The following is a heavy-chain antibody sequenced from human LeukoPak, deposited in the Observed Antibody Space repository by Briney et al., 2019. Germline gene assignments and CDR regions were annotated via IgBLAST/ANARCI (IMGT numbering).Heavy chain of an antibody. CDR2: INQAESEK. J-gene: IGHJ5*02. CDR3: VRDSGWHTFRA. Sequence: PGGSLRLSCAASEFTYWMSWVRQAPGKGLEWVASINQAESEKYYADSVKGRFTISRDNAKNSLHLQMNSLRAEDTAVYYCVRDSGWHTFRAWGQGTLVTVSS. V-gene: IGHV3-7*01. CDR1: EFTYW. D-gene: IGHD6-19*01.